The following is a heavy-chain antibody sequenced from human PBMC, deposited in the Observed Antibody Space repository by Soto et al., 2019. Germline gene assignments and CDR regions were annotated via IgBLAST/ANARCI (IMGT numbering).Heavy chain of an antibody. CDR3: ARERGGVVVPAATSDYYYYYMDV. D-gene: IGHD2-2*01. CDR1: GGSFSGYY. J-gene: IGHJ6*03. CDR2: INHSGST. Sequence: SETLSLTCAVYGGSFSGYYWSWIRQPPGKGLECIGEINHSGSTNYNPSLKSRVTISVDTSKNQFSLKLSSVTAADTAVYYCARERGGVVVPAATSDYYYYYMDVWGKGTTVTVSS. V-gene: IGHV4-34*01.